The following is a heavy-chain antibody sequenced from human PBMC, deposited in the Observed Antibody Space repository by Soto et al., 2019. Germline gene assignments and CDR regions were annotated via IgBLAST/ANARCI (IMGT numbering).Heavy chain of an antibody. CDR2: ISSSSSYI. V-gene: IGHV3-21*01. Sequence: GGSLRLSCAASGFTFSSYSMNWVRQAPGKGLEWVSSISSSSSYIYYADSVKGRFTISRDNAKNSLYLQMNSLRAEDTAVYYCSFRYSGWSNGFDYWGQGTLVTVSS. CDR1: GFTFSSYS. CDR3: SFRYSGWSNGFDY. J-gene: IGHJ4*02. D-gene: IGHD6-19*01.